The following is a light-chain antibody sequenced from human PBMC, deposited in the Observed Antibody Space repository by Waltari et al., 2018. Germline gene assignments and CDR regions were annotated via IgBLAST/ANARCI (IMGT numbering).Light chain of an antibody. Sequence: QSVLTQPPSASGTPGQTVTISCSGSRSNVGSTTVNWFQQVPGTAPKLPIYSNNQRPSGVPDRFSGSKSGPSASLAISGLQSEDEADYYCAAWDDSLNAYVFGTGTQVPVL. CDR1: RSNVGSTT. V-gene: IGLV1-44*01. CDR3: AAWDDSLNAYV. CDR2: SNN. J-gene: IGLJ1*01.